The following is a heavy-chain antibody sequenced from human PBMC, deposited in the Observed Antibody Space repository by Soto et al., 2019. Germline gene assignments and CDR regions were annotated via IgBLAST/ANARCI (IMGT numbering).Heavy chain of an antibody. V-gene: IGHV4-59*01. CDR3: ARGGGVYYSDY. CDR1: GGSISSYY. CDR2: IYYSGIT. J-gene: IGHJ4*02. Sequence: SETLSLTCTVSGGSISSYYWSWIRQPPGKGLEWIGYIYYSGITDYNPSLKSRVTISVDTSKSQFSLKLSSVTAADTAVYYCARGGGVYYSDYWGQGTLVTVSS. D-gene: IGHD2-8*02.